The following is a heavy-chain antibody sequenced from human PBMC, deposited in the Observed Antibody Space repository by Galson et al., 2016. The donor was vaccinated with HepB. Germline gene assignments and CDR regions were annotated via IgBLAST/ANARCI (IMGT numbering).Heavy chain of an antibody. CDR1: GFTFSSYA. J-gene: IGHJ4*02. D-gene: IGHD6-19*01. V-gene: IGHV3-23*01. CDR3: AKDGWAAGGFYYFDY. CDR2: ISGNGGTT. Sequence: SLRLSCAASGFTFSSYAMSWVRQAPGKGLEWVSAISGNGGTTKSADSVKGRLTIVRDNSKNMVYLQMNYLRAEDTAVYFCAKDGWAAGGFYYFDYWGQGTLVTVSS.